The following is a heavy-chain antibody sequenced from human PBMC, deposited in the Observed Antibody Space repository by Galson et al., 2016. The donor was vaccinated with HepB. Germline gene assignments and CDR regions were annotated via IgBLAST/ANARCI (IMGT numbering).Heavy chain of an antibody. Sequence: SLRLSCAASGFIFRTYAMHWVRRAPGKGLEWLAVMSYDGSNKYYADSVKSRFTISRDNSNNTLYLHMDSLRPEDTAGYSCARDGGIVVVPATLDFWGQGTLVTVSS. CDR1: GFIFRTYA. CDR3: ARDGGIVVVPATLDF. CDR2: MSYDGSNK. D-gene: IGHD2-2*01. J-gene: IGHJ4*02. V-gene: IGHV3-30-3*01.